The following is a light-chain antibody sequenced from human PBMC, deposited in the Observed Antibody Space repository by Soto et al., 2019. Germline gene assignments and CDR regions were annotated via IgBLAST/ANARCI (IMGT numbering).Light chain of an antibody. CDR2: GAS. V-gene: IGKV3-15*01. CDR3: QQYNDWPT. Sequence: ETVMTQSPDTLSVSPGESATLSCRASQDVSTNLAWFHQKPGQTPRLVLYGASKRATGIPARFSGSGSGRHFTLTISSLQSEDFALYYCQQYNDWPTFGQGTKLDIK. J-gene: IGKJ2*01. CDR1: QDVSTN.